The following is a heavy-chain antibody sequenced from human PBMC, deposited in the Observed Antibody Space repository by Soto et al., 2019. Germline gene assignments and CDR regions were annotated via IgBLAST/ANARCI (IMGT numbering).Heavy chain of an antibody. J-gene: IGHJ4*02. CDR2: ISYDGSNK. V-gene: IGHV3-30-3*01. Sequence: QVQLVESGGGVVQPGRSLRLSCAASGFTFSSYAMHWVRQAPGKGLEWVAVISYDGSNKYYADSVKGRFTISRDNSKNTLYLQMNSLRAEDTAVYYCAGRGYSGYDYPYVDYWGQGTLVTVSS. CDR1: GFTFSSYA. CDR3: AGRGYSGYDYPYVDY. D-gene: IGHD5-12*01.